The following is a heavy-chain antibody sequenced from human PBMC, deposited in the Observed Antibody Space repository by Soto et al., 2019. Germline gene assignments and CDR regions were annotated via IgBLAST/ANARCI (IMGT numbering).Heavy chain of an antibody. CDR3: ARDRGYDILTGYYYDYYYGMDV. CDR2: IYYSGST. J-gene: IGHJ6*02. D-gene: IGHD3-9*01. CDR1: GGSISSYY. V-gene: IGHV4-59*01. Sequence: PSETLSLTCTVSGGSISSYYWSWIRQPPGKGLEWVGYIYYSGSTNYNPSLKSRVTISVDTSKNQFSLKLSSVTAADTAVYYCARDRGYDILTGYYYDYYYGMDVWGQGTTVTVSS.